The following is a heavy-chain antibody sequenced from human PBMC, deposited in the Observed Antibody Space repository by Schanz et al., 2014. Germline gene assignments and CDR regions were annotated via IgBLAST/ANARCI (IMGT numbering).Heavy chain of an antibody. V-gene: IGHV3-11*01. CDR2: ISRDGTTS. D-gene: IGHD7-27*01. J-gene: IGHJ3*02. CDR1: GFTFSSYG. CDR3: ARENLNWEAFDI. Sequence: QVQLVESGGDLVKPGGSLRLSCAASGFTFSSYGMSWVRQAPGKGLEWLSYISRDGTTSYYADSVKGRFTISRDNAKNSLYLEMTSLRGEDTAVYYCARENLNWEAFDIWGQGTVVTVSS.